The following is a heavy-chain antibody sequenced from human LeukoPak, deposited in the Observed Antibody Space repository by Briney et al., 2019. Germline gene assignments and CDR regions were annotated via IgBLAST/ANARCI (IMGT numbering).Heavy chain of an antibody. CDR1: GYSFTSYW. V-gene: IGHV5-51*01. D-gene: IGHD2-2*01. CDR3: ARRNGCSSTSCYVFDY. CDR2: IYPGDSDT. J-gene: IGHJ4*02. Sequence: GESLKISCKGSGYSFTSYWIGWVRQMPGKGLELMGIIYPGDSDTRYSPSFQGQVTISADKSNSTAYLQWSSLKASDTAMYYCARRNGCSSTSCYVFDYWGQGTLVTVSS.